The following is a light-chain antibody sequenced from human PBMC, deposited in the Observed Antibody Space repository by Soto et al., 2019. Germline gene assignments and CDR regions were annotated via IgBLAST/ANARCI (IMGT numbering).Light chain of an antibody. CDR3: QQSYNTPYT. CDR2: AAS. Sequence: DIPMTQSPSSLSASVGDRVTISCRASQSISSYLIWYQQKPGKAPTLLTYAASSLQSGVPSRFSGSGSGTDFTLTITSLQPEDFATYYCQQSYNTPYTFGQGTKLEIK. CDR1: QSISSY. J-gene: IGKJ2*01. V-gene: IGKV1-39*01.